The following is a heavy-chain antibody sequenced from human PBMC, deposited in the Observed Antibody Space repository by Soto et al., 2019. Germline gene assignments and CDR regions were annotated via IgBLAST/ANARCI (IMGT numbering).Heavy chain of an antibody. D-gene: IGHD6-13*01. CDR1: GFTFAGYA. V-gene: IGHV3-23*01. CDR2: ISGSDGST. Sequence: EAQLLESGGDLVQPGGSLRLSCAASGFTFAGYAMSWVRQAPGKGLEWVSAISGSDGSTYYADSVKGRVTISRDNSRNTMYLQMNSLRAEDTAVYYCAKGGSAAGTDYYYGMDVWGQGTTVTVSS. J-gene: IGHJ6*02. CDR3: AKGGSAAGTDYYYGMDV.